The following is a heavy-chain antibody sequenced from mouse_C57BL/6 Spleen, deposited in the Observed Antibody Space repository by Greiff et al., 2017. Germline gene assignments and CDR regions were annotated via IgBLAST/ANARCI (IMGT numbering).Heavy chain of an antibody. CDR1: GFTFSSYA. D-gene: IGHD2-5*01. CDR3: TRKDYSNHYAMDY. Sequence: EVKLVESGEGLVKPGGSLKLSCAASGFTFSSYAMSWVRQTPEKRLEWVAYISSGGDYIYYADTVKGRFTISSDNARNTLYLQMSSLKSEDTAMYYCTRKDYSNHYAMDYWGQGTSVTVSS. V-gene: IGHV5-9-1*02. CDR2: ISSGGDYI. J-gene: IGHJ4*01.